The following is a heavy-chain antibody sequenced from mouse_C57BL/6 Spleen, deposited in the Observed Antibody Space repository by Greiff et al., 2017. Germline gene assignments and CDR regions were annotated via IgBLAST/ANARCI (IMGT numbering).Heavy chain of an antibody. CDR2: IDPEDGET. CDR1: GFNIKDYY. Sequence: EVKLQESGAELVKPGASVKLSCTASGFNIKDYYMHWVKQRTEQGLEWIGRIDPEDGETQYAPKFQGKATITADTSSNTAYLQLSSLTSEDTSVYYCARSIYYGNGFAYWGQGTLVTVSA. D-gene: IGHD2-1*01. J-gene: IGHJ3*01. V-gene: IGHV14-2*01. CDR3: ARSIYYGNGFAY.